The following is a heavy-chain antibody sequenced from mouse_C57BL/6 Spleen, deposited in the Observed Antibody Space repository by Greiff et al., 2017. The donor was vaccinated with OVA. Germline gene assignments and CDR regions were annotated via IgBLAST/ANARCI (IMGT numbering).Heavy chain of an antibody. Sequence: EVKLMESGGGLVQPGGSMKLSCVASGFTFSNYWMNWVRQSPEKGLEWVAQISLKSDNYATNYAVSVKGRFTNTRDDSKSSVYLQMNNLRAEDTGIYYCTKEYYYFYALDYWGQGTSVTVSS. CDR2: ISLKSDNYAT. V-gene: IGHV6-3*01. CDR1: GFTFSNYW. CDR3: TKEYYYFYALDY. D-gene: IGHD1-1*01. J-gene: IGHJ4*01.